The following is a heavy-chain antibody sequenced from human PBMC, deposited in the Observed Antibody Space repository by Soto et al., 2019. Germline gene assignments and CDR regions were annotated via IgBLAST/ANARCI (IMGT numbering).Heavy chain of an antibody. CDR1: GYTFTSYD. D-gene: IGHD2-2*01. J-gene: IGHJ3*02. Sequence: QVQLVQSGAEVKKPGASVKVSCKASGYTFTSYDINWVRQATGQGLEWMGWMNPNSGNTGYAQKFQGRVTMTRNTSISTAYMELSSLRSEDTAVYYCARGGFRVPAASLVVGNDAFDIWGQGTMVTVSS. CDR2: MNPNSGNT. CDR3: ARGGFRVPAASLVVGNDAFDI. V-gene: IGHV1-8*01.